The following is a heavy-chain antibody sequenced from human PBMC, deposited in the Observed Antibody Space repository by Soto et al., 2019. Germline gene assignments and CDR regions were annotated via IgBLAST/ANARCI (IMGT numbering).Heavy chain of an antibody. CDR1: GFSLDDYG. V-gene: IGHV3-20*04. J-gene: IGHJ4*02. D-gene: IGHD3-10*01. CDR2: IDWNGAVT. CDR3: AKDGDYGSGSSIDKTFDY. Sequence: GGSLRLSCAASGFSLDDYGMSWVRQAPGKGLEWVSSIDWNGAVTRYADSVKGRFTISRDNAKNTLYLQMNSLRAEDTAVYYCAKDGDYGSGSSIDKTFDYWGQGTLVTVSS.